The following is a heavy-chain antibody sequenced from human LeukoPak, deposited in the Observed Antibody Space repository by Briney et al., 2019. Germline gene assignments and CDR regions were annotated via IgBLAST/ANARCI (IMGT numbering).Heavy chain of an antibody. D-gene: IGHD3-10*01. J-gene: IGHJ4*02. CDR3: AREWRVVRGVIVDY. Sequence: GGSLRLSCAASGFTFSSYWMNWVRQAPGKGLEWVSYISSSGGTIYSADSVKGRFTISRDNAKNSLYLQMNSLRAEDTAVYCCAREWRVVRGVIVDYWGQGTLVTVSS. CDR1: GFTFSSYW. CDR2: ISSSGGTI. V-gene: IGHV3-48*04.